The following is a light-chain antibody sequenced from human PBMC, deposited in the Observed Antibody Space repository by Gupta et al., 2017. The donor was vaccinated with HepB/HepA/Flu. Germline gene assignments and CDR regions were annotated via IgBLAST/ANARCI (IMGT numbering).Light chain of an antibody. CDR1: SSDVGGSKY. V-gene: IGLV2-11*01. CDR2: DVS. CDR3: SADAGTNTVV. Sequence: SALPQPRSVSGSPGQSVTISCTGTSSDVGGSKYVSWYQQHPGKAPKLMIYDVSERLAGVPVRFSGSKSGNTASLTISGRQEEEEAEYHCSADAGTNTVVFGGGTKLTVL. J-gene: IGLJ3*02.